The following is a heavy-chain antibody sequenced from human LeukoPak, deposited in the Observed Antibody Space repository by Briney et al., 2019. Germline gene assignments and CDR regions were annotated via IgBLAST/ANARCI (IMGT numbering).Heavy chain of an antibody. Sequence: SETLSLTCTVSGVSISSSSYYWGWIRQPPGKGLEWIGSIYYSGSTYYNPSLKSRITISVDTSKNQFSLKLSSVTAADTAVYYCARQQVEMATHFDYWGQGTLVTVSS. D-gene: IGHD5-24*01. CDR2: IYYSGST. J-gene: IGHJ4*02. CDR3: ARQQVEMATHFDY. V-gene: IGHV4-39*01. CDR1: GVSISSSSYY.